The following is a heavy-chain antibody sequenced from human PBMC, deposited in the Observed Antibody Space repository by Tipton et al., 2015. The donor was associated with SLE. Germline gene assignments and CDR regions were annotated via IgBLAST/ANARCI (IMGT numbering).Heavy chain of an antibody. CDR2: VYNSGSV. V-gene: IGHV4-59*04. CDR3: ARRGVGATYWYFDL. D-gene: IGHD1-26*01. J-gene: IGHJ2*01. Sequence: GLVKPSETLSLTCTVSGGSISDYYCNWVRQPPGGGLEWIGYVYNSGSVSYNPSLKSRVTMSLYKPKNQVSLNVSCVTAADPAVYYCARRGVGATYWYFDLWGRGTLVTVSS. CDR1: GGSISDYY.